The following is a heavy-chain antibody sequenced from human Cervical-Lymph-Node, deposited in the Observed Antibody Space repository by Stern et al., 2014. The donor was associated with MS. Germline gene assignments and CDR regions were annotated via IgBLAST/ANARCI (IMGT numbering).Heavy chain of an antibody. CDR2: MYGGGSS. CDR1: GLNVNSHY. CDR3: ARDRGGSLDYFDS. Sequence: VQLVESGGSLVQPGGSLRLSCATSGLNVNSHYMSWVCRAPGKGLEWVSVMYGGGSSYYSDSVKGRFTISRDTSKNMVYLQMDSLRAEDTAVYYCARDRGGSLDYFDSWGQGTLVTVSS. V-gene: IGHV3-66*02. J-gene: IGHJ4*02. D-gene: IGHD3-10*01.